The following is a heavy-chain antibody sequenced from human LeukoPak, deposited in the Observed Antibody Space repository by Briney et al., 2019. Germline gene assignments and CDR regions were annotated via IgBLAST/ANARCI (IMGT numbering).Heavy chain of an antibody. CDR2: IKQDGSEK. CDR3: ARAVAESEDY. Sequence: GGSLRLSCAASGFTFSIYWKSWVRQAPGKGLEWVANIKQDGSEKYYVDSVKGRFTISRDNAKNSLSLQMNSLRAEDTAVYYCARAVAESEDYWGQGTLVTVSS. D-gene: IGHD6-19*01. CDR1: GFTFSIYW. V-gene: IGHV3-7*04. J-gene: IGHJ4*02.